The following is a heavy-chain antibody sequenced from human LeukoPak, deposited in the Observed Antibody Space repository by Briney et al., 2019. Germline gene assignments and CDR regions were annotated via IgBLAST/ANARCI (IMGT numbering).Heavy chain of an antibody. CDR2: IIPIFGTA. Sequence: SVKVSCKASVGTFSSYAISWVRQAPGQGLEWVGGIIPIFGTANYAQKFQGRVTITTDKSTSTAYMELSSLRSEDTAVYFCAGDKTGTTAFDIWGQGTMVTVSS. CDR3: AGDKTGTTAFDI. J-gene: IGHJ3*02. D-gene: IGHD1-1*01. CDR1: VGTFSSYA. V-gene: IGHV1-69*05.